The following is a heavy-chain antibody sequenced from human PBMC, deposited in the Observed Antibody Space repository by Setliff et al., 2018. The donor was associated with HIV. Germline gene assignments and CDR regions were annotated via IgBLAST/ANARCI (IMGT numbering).Heavy chain of an antibody. J-gene: IGHJ4*02. CDR1: GGSVSSSSHY. Sequence: PSETLSLTCSVSGGSVSSSSHYWGWIRQPPGKGLEWIGSIYYSGSTNYNPSLKSRVTISVDTSKNQFSLKLSSVTAADTAVYYCASRGCSGGSCSDYWGQGTLVTVSS. V-gene: IGHV4-39*07. CDR2: IYYSGST. CDR3: ASRGCSGGSCSDY. D-gene: IGHD2-15*01.